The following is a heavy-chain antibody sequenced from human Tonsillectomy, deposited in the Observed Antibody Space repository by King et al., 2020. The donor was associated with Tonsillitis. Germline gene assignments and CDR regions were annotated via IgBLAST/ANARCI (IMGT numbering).Heavy chain of an antibody. D-gene: IGHD3-10*01. J-gene: IGHJ3*02. Sequence: QLVQSGAEVKKHGASVKVSCKASGYTFTGYHMHWVRQARGQGLEWMGWLSPNRGGTNYAQMFQGRVTMTRDTSITTAYMELSGLRSDDTAVYYCAKIGTAYGAFDIWGQGTMVTVSS. V-gene: IGHV1-2*02. CDR3: AKIGTAYGAFDI. CDR1: GYTFTGYH. CDR2: LSPNRGGT.